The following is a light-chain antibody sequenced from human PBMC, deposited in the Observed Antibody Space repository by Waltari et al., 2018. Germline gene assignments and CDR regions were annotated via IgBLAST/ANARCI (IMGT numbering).Light chain of an antibody. CDR1: SSNIGAGHD. J-gene: IGLJ3*02. V-gene: IGLV1-40*01. CDR2: GNN. Sequence: QSILTQPTSVSGAPGQRVTIPCTGSSSNIGAGHDVHWYQAFPGTAPKLLIYGNNNRPSGAPDRCSGSKSGSSASLAINGLQAEDEADYYCQSFDSNVRGGVVFGGGTKVTVL. CDR3: QSFDSNVRGGVV.